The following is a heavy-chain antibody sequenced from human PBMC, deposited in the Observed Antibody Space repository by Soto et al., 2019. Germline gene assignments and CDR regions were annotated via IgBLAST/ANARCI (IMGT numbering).Heavy chain of an antibody. CDR2: ISGTGDSI. CDR1: GFTFSDDY. Sequence: QVPLVEAGGGLVRPGGSLRLSCASSGFTFSDDYMSWIRQFPGKGLEWVAYISGTGDSIPYADSVKGRFTISRDNAKNSLYLQMNSLRAEYTAVYYCARVAVLVAAGTTDYWGQGTLGTVSS. V-gene: IGHV3-11*04. J-gene: IGHJ4*02. CDR3: ARVAVLVAAGTTDY. D-gene: IGHD6-13*01.